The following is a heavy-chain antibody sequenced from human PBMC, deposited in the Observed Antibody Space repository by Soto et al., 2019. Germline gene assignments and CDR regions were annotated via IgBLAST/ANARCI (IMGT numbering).Heavy chain of an antibody. D-gene: IGHD3-16*01. V-gene: IGHV1-2*02. CDR2: INPNSGGT. CDR3: ARDFSDYVWGSYSQPGPRYYFDS. J-gene: IGHJ4*02. CDR1: GYTFTGYY. Sequence: ASVKVSCKASGYTFTGYYMHWVRQAPGQGLEWMGWINPNSGGTNYAQKFQGRVTMTRDTSISTAYMELSRLRSDDTAVYYCARDFSDYVWGSYSQPGPRYYFDSWGQGTLVTVSS.